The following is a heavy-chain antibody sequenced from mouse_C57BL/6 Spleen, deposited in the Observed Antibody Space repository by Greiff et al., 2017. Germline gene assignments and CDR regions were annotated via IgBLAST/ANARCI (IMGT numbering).Heavy chain of an antibody. CDR1: GYTFTSYW. J-gene: IGHJ3*01. V-gene: IGHV1-69*01. D-gene: IGHD4-1*01. CDR3: ARGELGRFAY. Sequence: VQLQQSGAELVMPGASVKLSCKASGYTFTSYWMHWVKQRPGQGLEWIGEIDPSDSYTNYNQKFKGKSTLTVDKSSSTAYMQLSSLTSEDSAVYYCARGELGRFAYWGQGTLVTVSA. CDR2: IDPSDSYT.